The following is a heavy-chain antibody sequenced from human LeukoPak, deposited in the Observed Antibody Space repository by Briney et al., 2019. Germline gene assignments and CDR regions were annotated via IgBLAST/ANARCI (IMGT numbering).Heavy chain of an antibody. D-gene: IGHD2-8*01. J-gene: IGHJ5*02. Sequence: SQTLSLTCTVSGGSISSGSYYWSWLRQPAGKGLEWIGRIYTSGSTNYNPSLKSRVTISVDTSKNQFSLKLSSVTAADTAVYYCARELKVPGTDWFDPWGQGTLVTVSS. CDR2: IYTSGST. V-gene: IGHV4-61*02. CDR3: ARELKVPGTDWFDP. CDR1: GGSISSGSYY.